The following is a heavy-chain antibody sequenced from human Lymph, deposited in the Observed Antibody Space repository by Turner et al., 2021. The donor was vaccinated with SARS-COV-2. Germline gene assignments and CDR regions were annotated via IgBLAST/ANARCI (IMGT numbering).Heavy chain of an antibody. Sequence: QVQLVQSGAEVKKPGSSGKVSCKASGGTFSTYAISWVRQAPGQGLEWLGGTIHIFGIANYAQKFQGRVTITADKFTSTAYMELSSLRSEDTDVYYCARDATGLLGYWGRGTLVTVSS. CDR3: ARDATGLLGY. CDR2: TIHIFGIA. V-gene: IGHV1-69*10. D-gene: IGHD1-1*01. J-gene: IGHJ4*02. CDR1: GGTFSTYA.